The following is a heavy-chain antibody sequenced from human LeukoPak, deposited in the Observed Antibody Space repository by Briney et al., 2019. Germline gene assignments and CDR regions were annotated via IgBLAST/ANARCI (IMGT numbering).Heavy chain of an antibody. J-gene: IGHJ1*01. V-gene: IGHV4-59*01. D-gene: IGHD6-13*01. CDR1: GDSISSYY. CDR2: IYYSGST. Sequence: PSETLSLTCTVSGDSISSYYWNWIRQSPGKGLEWIGYIYYSGSTNYNPSLKSRVTISVDTSKNQFSLKLSSVTAADTAVYYCARSGSSSWETAEYFQHWGQGTLVTVSS. CDR3: ARSGSSSWETAEYFQH.